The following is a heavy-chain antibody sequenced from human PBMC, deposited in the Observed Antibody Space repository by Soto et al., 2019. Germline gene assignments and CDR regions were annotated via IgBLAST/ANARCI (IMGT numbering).Heavy chain of an antibody. V-gene: IGHV4-59*08. J-gene: IGHJ5*02. Sequence: SEALSLTCTVSGGSIDTYYWSWIRQPPWKGLQWIGYIYYSGSTTYSPSLKSRVTISVDRSKNQFSLKLTSVTAADTAVYYCARLGGYYQSLDTWGQGTLVTVSS. D-gene: IGHD3-3*01. CDR1: GGSIDTYY. CDR3: ARLGGYYQSLDT. CDR2: IYYSGST.